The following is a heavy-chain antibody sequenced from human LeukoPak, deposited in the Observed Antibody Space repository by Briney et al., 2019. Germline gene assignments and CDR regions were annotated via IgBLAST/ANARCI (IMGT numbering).Heavy chain of an antibody. J-gene: IGHJ4*02. CDR2: IYYSGNT. Sequence: PSETLSLTCTVSGDSISSNYWSWIRQPPGKGLEWIGYIYYSGNTNYSPSPKSRVTISVDTSKNQFSLKLSSVTAADTAVYYCARHGDYYGSGSRYWGQGTLVTVSS. CDR1: GDSISSNY. D-gene: IGHD3-10*01. CDR3: ARHGDYYGSGSRY. V-gene: IGHV4-59*08.